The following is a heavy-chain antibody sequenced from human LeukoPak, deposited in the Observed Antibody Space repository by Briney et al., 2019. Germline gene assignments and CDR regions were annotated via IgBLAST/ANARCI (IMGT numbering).Heavy chain of an antibody. J-gene: IGHJ4*02. CDR1: RYIFTTYY. D-gene: IGHD1-26*01. CDR2: IYPSGGAT. CDR3: ARSTSYSGRPLYYFDP. V-gene: IGHV1-46*01. Sequence: ASVKISCKASRYIFTTYYLHWVRQAPGQGLEWMGIIYPSGGATNYAQKFQGRITLTRDTSTSTVYMELNSLRSEDTAVYYCARSTSYSGRPLYYFDPWGQGTLVTVSS.